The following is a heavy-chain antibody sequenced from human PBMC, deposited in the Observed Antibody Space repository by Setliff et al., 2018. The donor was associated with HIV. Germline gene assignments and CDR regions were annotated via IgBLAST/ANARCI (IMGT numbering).Heavy chain of an antibody. CDR1: GYSFTQYA. D-gene: IGHD3-3*01. CDR3: AREEYHDFWSGFSN. V-gene: IGHV1-3*01. Sequence: VKVSCKASGYSFTQYAMHWVRQAPGQRLEWMGWINVGNGNTKYSQKFQGSVTITRDTSASTAYMELISLRSEDTAVYYCAREEYHDFWSGFSNWGQGTLVTVSS. J-gene: IGHJ4*02. CDR2: INVGNGNT.